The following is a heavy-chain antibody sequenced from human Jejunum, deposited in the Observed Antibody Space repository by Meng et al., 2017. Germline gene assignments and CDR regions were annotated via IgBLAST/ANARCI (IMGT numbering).Heavy chain of an antibody. CDR3: ARRGATTEGAFDA. CDR1: GFSLSTIGVG. J-gene: IGHJ4*02. V-gene: IGHV2-5*02. D-gene: IGHD4-17*01. Sequence: SGPTLVKPTQTLTLTCTFSGFSLSTIGVGVGWVRQPPGKAPEWLAPIYRDDDKRYSPSLRNRLTISKDTSSNEVVLTMTNMDPVDTATYYCARRGATTEGAFDAWGQGILVTVSS. CDR2: IYRDDDK.